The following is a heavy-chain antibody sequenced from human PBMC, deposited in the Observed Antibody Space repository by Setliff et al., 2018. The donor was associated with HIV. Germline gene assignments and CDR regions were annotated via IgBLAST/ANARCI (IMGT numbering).Heavy chain of an antibody. CDR2: IYYAGST. CDR3: ARGLGRGSGTYYNPPGY. Sequence: SETLSLTCTVSGGSISNSRYYWGWIRQPPGKGLEWIGSIYYAGSTYDNPSLKSRVTMSGDTSKNQFSLNLTSVTAADTAVYFCARGLGRGSGTYYNPPGYWGPGTLVTVSS. CDR1: GGSISNSRYY. D-gene: IGHD3-10*01. V-gene: IGHV4-39*02. J-gene: IGHJ4*02.